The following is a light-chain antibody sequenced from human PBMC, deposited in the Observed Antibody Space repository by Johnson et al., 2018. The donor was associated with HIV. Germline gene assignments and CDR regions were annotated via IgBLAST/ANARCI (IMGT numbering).Light chain of an antibody. CDR2: DNN. J-gene: IGLJ1*01. Sequence: QSVLTQPPSVSAAPGQKVTISCSGSSSNIGNNYVSWYQQLPATAPKLLIYDNNKRPSAIPARFSGSQSGPSATLGVTGLQTGDEAEYYCGTWDSRVSAYGFGTGTKVTVL. CDR3: GTWDSRVSAYG. V-gene: IGLV1-51*01. CDR1: SSNIGNNY.